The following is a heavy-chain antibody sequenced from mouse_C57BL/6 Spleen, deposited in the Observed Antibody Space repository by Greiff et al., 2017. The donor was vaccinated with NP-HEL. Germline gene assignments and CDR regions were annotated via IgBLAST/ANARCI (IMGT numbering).Heavy chain of an antibody. V-gene: IGHV5-15*01. J-gene: IGHJ1*03. Sequence: EVKLVESGGGLVQPGGSLKLSCAASGFTFSDYGMAWVRQAPRKGPEWVAFISNLAYSIYYADTVTGRFTISRENAKNTLYLEMSSLKSEDTAMYYCARSMTKEAYFDVWGKGTTVTVSS. D-gene: IGHD2-13*01. CDR1: GFTFSDYG. CDR2: ISNLAYSI. CDR3: ARSMTKEAYFDV.